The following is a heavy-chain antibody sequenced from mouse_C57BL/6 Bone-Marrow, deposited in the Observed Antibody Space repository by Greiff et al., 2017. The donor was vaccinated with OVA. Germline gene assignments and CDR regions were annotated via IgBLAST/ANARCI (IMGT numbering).Heavy chain of an antibody. V-gene: IGHV5-16*01. CDR2: INYDGSSN. J-gene: IGHJ2*01. Sequence: EVHLVESEGGLVQPGSSMKLSCTASGFTFSDYYMAWVRQVTEKCIEWVANINYDGSSNYYLDSLKSRFIISRDNAQNFLYLQMSSLKSEDTSTYYCARGRTYYSNYVGDFDYWGQGTTLTVSS. CDR3: ARGRTYYSNYVGDFDY. CDR1: GFTFSDYY. D-gene: IGHD2-5*01.